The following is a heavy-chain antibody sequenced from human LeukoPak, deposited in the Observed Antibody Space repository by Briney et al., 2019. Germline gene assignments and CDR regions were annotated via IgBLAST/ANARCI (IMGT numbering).Heavy chain of an antibody. J-gene: IGHJ4*02. D-gene: IGHD3-22*01. CDR3: AKVSHYYDSSGYVDY. CDR1: GFTFSSYG. CDR2: IRYDGSNK. V-gene: IGHV3-30*02. Sequence: GXXLRLSCAASGFTFSSYGMHWVRQAPGKGLEWVAFIRYDGSNKYYADSVKGRFTISRDNSKNTLYLQMNSLRAEDTAVYYCAKVSHYYDSSGYVDYWGQGTLVTVSS.